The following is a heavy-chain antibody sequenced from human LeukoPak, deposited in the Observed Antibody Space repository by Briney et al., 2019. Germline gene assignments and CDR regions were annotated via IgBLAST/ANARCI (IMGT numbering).Heavy chain of an antibody. CDR1: GGSITSYY. CDR3: ARASTTFDD. CDR2: ISDDGST. V-gene: IGHV4-59*01. J-gene: IGHJ4*02. Sequence: SETLSLTCTVSGGSITSYYWSWIRQPPGRGLKWIGYISDDGSTNYNPSLKSRVFLSVDTSKNQFSLNLTSVTAADTAVYFCARASTTFDDWGQGTLVTVSS. D-gene: IGHD1-14*01.